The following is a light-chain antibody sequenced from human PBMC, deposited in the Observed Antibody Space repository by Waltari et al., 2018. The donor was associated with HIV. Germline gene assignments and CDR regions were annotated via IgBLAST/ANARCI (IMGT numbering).Light chain of an antibody. J-gene: IGKJ2*01. CDR3: QQSYSTPYT. Sequence: DIQMKQSTSSLSASVGDRVSITCRTSQSISNYLNWYQQKIGEAPNLLIHAASSLQSGVPSRFSGSGSGTDFTLTIRNLQPEDFATYYCQQSYSTPYTFGQGTKLQIK. CDR1: QSISNY. CDR2: AAS. V-gene: IGKV1-39*01.